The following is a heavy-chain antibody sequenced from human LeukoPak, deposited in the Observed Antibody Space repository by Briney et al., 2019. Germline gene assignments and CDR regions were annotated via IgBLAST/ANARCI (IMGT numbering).Heavy chain of an antibody. Sequence: LSETLSLTCLLSGGSISSYYWSWIRQPPATGLEGIGYIYYSGSTNYNPSLKSRVTISVDTSRNQFSLKLSSVTAADTAVYYCARTEAGYDESYFDYWGQGTLVTVSS. D-gene: IGHD5-12*01. CDR3: ARTEAGYDESYFDY. J-gene: IGHJ4*02. CDR1: GGSISSYY. CDR2: IYYSGST. V-gene: IGHV4-59*01.